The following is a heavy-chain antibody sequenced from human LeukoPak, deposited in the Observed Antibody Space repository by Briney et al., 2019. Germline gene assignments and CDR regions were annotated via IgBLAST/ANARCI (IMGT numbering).Heavy chain of an antibody. CDR2: ISSSSSYI. D-gene: IGHD6-13*01. CDR1: GFTFSSYS. V-gene: IGHV3-21*01. J-gene: IGHJ6*02. CDR3: ARDLPIAAAGTGLLGYYYGMDV. Sequence: GGSLRLSCAASGFTFSSYSMNWVRQAPGKGLEWVSSISSSSSYIYYADSVKGRFTISRDNAKNSLYLQMNSLRAEDTAVYYCARDLPIAAAGTGLLGYYYGMDVWGQGTTVTVSS.